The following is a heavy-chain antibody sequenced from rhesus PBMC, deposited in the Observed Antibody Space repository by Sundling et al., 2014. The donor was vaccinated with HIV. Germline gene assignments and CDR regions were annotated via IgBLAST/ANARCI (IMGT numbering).Heavy chain of an antibody. D-gene: IGHD3-3*01. CDR1: GYSISSGYS. J-gene: IGHJ6*01. Sequence: QVQLQESGPGLVKPSETLSLTCAVSGYSISSGYSWNWIRQPPGKGLEWIGNIFGSGGSIYLNASLKSRLTLSVDTSKNHFSLKLSSVTAADTAIYFCARERREGLWTGYSYYYGLDSWGQGIVVTVSS. CDR3: ARERREGLWTGYSYYYGLDS. V-gene: IGHV4-99*02. CDR2: IFGSGGSI.